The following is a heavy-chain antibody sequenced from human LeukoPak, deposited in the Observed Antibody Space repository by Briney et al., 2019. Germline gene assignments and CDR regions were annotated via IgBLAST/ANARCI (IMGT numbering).Heavy chain of an antibody. CDR3: TKDRYCTTTNCPLDY. CDR1: GLTFDDYT. CDR2: ISRDGTYT. Sequence: GGSLRLSCVASGLTFDDYTFHWVRQAPGKGLEWVSLISRDGTYTYYADSVKGRFTISRDNRKNSVFLQMGSLRTEDTALYYCTKDRYCTTTNCPLDYWGQGTLVTVSS. D-gene: IGHD2-2*01. J-gene: IGHJ4*02. V-gene: IGHV3-43*01.